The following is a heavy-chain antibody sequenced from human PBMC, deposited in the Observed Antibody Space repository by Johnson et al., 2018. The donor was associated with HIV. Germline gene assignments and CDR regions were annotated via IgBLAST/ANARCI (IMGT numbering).Heavy chain of an antibody. Sequence: QVQLVESGGGVVQPGRSLRLSCAASGFTFSSYAMHWVRQAPGNGLEWVAVISYDGSNKYYADSVKGRFTISRDNSKNTLYLQMNSLRAEDTAVYYCARIGLPYYYGSGSYSHDAFDIWGQGTMVTVSS. CDR3: ARIGLPYYYGSGSYSHDAFDI. D-gene: IGHD3-10*01. CDR1: GFTFSSYA. CDR2: ISYDGSNK. J-gene: IGHJ3*02. V-gene: IGHV3-30-3*01.